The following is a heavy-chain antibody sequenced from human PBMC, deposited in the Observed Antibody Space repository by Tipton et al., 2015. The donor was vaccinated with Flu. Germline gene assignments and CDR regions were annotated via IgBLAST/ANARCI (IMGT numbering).Heavy chain of an antibody. CDR3: ARDGVAAGLYFDS. J-gene: IGHJ4*02. V-gene: IGHV3-7*01. CDR1: GFIFKSHW. CDR2: INQDGTEK. Sequence: GSLRLSCAASGFIFKSHWMSWVRQAPGKGLEWVANINQDGTEKHYVDSVKGRFTISRDNAKNSLHLQINSLRVDDRAVYYCARDGVAAGLYFDSWGQGTLVTVSS. D-gene: IGHD6-13*01.